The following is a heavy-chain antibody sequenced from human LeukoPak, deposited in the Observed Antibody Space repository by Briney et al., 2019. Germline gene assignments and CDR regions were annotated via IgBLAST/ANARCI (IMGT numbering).Heavy chain of an antibody. CDR3: ARAIVGATIDAFDI. J-gene: IGHJ3*02. V-gene: IGHV3-33*01. Sequence: GRSLRLSCAASGFTFSSYGMHWVRQAPGKGLEWVAVIWYDGSNKYYADSVKGRFTISRDNSKNTLYLQMNSLRAEDTAVYYCARAIVGATIDAFDIWGQGTMVTVSS. D-gene: IGHD1-26*01. CDR1: GFTFSSYG. CDR2: IWYDGSNK.